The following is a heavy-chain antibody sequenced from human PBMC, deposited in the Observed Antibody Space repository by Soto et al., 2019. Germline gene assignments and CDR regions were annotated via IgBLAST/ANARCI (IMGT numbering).Heavy chain of an antibody. J-gene: IGHJ3*02. D-gene: IGHD4-17*01. V-gene: IGHV1-69*14. CDR1: GGTFDSSA. CDR3: ARRHEYGGNSDAFDI. Sequence: QVQLVQSGSEVKKPGSSVKVSCKASGGTFDSSAINWLRQAPGQGPEWMGNILPFFGTADYAQHFQGRVTITADKSTSTAYMAMSSLTFEDTALYYCARRHEYGGNSDAFDIWGQGTVVTVSS. CDR2: ILPFFGTA.